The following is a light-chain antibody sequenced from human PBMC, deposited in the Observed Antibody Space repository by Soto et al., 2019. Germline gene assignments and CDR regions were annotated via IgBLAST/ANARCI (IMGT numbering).Light chain of an antibody. J-gene: IGLJ3*02. Sequence: QSALTQPASVSGSPGQSITISCTGTSSDVGGYNYVSWYQKHPGKAPKLKIYEVSNRPSGVSNRFSGSKSGNTASLTISWLQDEDEADYYCSSYTSSSTVFGGGTKLTVL. V-gene: IGLV2-14*01. CDR2: EVS. CDR1: SSDVGGYNY. CDR3: SSYTSSSTV.